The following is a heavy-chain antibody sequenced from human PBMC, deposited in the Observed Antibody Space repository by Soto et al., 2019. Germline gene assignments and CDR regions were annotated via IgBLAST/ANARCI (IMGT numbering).Heavy chain of an antibody. CDR2: INHSGST. Sequence: QVQLQQWGAGLLKPSETLSLTCAVYGRSFSGYYWNWIRQPPGKGLEWIGEINHSGSTNYNPSLKSRVTISVDTSRNQFSLNLSAVTAAATAVYYCARGWGRIFDYWGQGTLVTVSS. D-gene: IGHD7-27*01. CDR3: ARGWGRIFDY. J-gene: IGHJ4*02. CDR1: GRSFSGYY. V-gene: IGHV4-34*01.